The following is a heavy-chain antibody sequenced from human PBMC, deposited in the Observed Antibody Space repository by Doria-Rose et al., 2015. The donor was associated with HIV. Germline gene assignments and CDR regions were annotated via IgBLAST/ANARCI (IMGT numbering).Heavy chain of an antibody. CDR3: ARDGGDY. D-gene: IGHD3-10*01. CDR2: IYSTGST. Sequence: WVRQAAGKGLEWIGRIYSTGSTNYNPSLQSRVTISIDTSRSQFSLSLRSVTAVDTAFYFCARDGGDYWGQGALVTVTS. V-gene: IGHV4-4*07. J-gene: IGHJ4*02.